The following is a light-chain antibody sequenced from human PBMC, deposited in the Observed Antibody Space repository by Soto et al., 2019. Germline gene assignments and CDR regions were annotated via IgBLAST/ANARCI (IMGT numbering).Light chain of an antibody. CDR2: RDI. J-gene: IGLJ3*02. CDR1: SSNIGSNT. CDR3: ATWDDSLNGWV. Sequence: QSVLTQPPSASGTPGQRVTISCSGSSSNIGSNTVSWYQQLPGTAPKLLIYRDIQWPSGVPDRFSGSKSGTSASLAISGLQSEDEADYYSATWDDSLNGWVFGGGTKVTVL. V-gene: IGLV1-44*01.